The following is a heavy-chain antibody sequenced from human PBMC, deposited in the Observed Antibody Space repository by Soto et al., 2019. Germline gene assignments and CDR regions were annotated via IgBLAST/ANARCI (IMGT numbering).Heavy chain of an antibody. CDR3: ARDQGGQWLRLGYYMDV. V-gene: IGHV3-33*01. CDR2: IWYDGSNK. D-gene: IGHD5-12*01. Sequence: PGGSLRLSCAASGFTFSSYGMHWVRQAPGKGLEWVAVIWYDGSNKYYADSVKGRFTISRDNSKNTLYLQMNSLRAEDTAVYYRARDQGGQWLRLGYYMDVWGKGTTVTVSS. CDR1: GFTFSSYG. J-gene: IGHJ6*03.